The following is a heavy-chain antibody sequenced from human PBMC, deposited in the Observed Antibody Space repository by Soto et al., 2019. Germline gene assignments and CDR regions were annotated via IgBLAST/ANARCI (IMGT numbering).Heavy chain of an antibody. V-gene: IGHV4-34*01. Sequence: QVQLQQWGAGLLKPSETLSLTCAVYGGSFSGYYWSWIRQPPGKGLEWIGEINHSGSTNYNPSLKTRLTISVDTSPNQLSLKLRSVTAADTAVYYCAVPRITMDRYYFDYWCQGTLVTVSS. D-gene: IGHD3-10*01. CDR2: INHSGST. CDR1: GGSFSGYY. J-gene: IGHJ4*02. CDR3: AVPRITMDRYYFDY.